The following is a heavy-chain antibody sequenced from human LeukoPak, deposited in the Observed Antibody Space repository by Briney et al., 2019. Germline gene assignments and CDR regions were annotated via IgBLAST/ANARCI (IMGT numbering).Heavy chain of an antibody. V-gene: IGHV3-53*01. CDR1: GFIVSSDH. Sequence: GGSLRLSCAASGFIVSSDHMSWIRQAPGKGLEWVSVIYSGGSTDYADPVKGRFSISRDNSKNRLYLQMTSLRAEDTAVYYCARGTYYAHGMDVWGQGTTVTVSS. CDR2: IYSGGST. CDR3: ARGTYYAHGMDV. J-gene: IGHJ6*02. D-gene: IGHD2/OR15-2a*01.